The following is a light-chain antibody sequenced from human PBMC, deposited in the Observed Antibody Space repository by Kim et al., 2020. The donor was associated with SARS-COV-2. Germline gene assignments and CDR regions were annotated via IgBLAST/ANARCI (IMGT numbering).Light chain of an antibody. CDR1: HDISKY. CDR3: QQFDDFPIT. Sequence: ASIGYRVTITCQASHDISKYLSWYQQKPGKAPKLLISEASNLETGVPSRFSGSGSGTDFTFTISSLQPEDIATYYCQQFDDFPITFGQGTRLEIK. J-gene: IGKJ5*01. V-gene: IGKV1-33*01. CDR2: EAS.